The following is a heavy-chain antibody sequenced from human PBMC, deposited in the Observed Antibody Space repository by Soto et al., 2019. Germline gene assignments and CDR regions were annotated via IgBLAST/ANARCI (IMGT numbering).Heavy chain of an antibody. CDR1: GYIFTSYR. Sequence: QVRLVQSGAEVKKPGASVKVSCKSSGYIFTSYRINWVRQAPGQGPEWLGWITADNGNTDYPQKLQGRVTITTATSTSTAYLELRSVTSVETAVYCCARDRRGIAGPGRGTAVWGPGTTVTV. CDR2: ITADNGNT. V-gene: IGHV1-18*01. D-gene: IGHD6-13*01. J-gene: IGHJ6*02. CDR3: ARDRRGIAGPGRGTAV.